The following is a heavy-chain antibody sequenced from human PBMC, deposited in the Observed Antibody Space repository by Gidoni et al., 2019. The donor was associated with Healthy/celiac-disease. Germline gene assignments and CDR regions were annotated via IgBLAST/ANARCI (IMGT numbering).Heavy chain of an antibody. CDR2: IKSKTDGGTT. CDR1: GFTFSNAW. Sequence: EVQLVESGGGLVKPGGSLSLSCEASGFTFSNAWMSWVRQAPGKGLEWVGRIKSKTDGGTTDYAAPVKGRFTISRDDSKNTLYLQMNSLKTEDTAVYYCTTDGVTTVTTHYWGQGTLVTVSS. D-gene: IGHD4-17*01. V-gene: IGHV3-15*01. CDR3: TTDGVTTVTTHY. J-gene: IGHJ4*02.